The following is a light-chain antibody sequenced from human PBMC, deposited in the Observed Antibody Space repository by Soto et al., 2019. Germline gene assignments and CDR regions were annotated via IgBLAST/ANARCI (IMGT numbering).Light chain of an antibody. V-gene: IGKV2-30*01. CDR1: QDLVYSDGNTY. Sequence: DVVMTQSPLSLPVTLGQPASISRRSSQDLVYSDGNTYLNWFQQRQXQSPRRXXYKVSNRDSGVPDRFSSGGSGTNYTLKISRVEAEDVGVYDCMQGTHWPPITFGQGTRLEIK. CDR2: KVS. J-gene: IGKJ5*01. CDR3: MQGTHWPPIT.